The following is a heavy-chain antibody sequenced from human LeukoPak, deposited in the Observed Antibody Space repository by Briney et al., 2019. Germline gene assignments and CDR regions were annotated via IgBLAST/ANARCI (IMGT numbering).Heavy chain of an antibody. D-gene: IGHD3-3*01. CDR2: IYHSGST. V-gene: IGHV4-59*01. CDR1: GGSISSYY. CDR3: ASSYYDFWSGYDSNWFDP. Sequence: SETLSLTCTVSGGSISSYYWSWIRQPPGKGLEWIGYIYHSGSTNYNPSLKSRVTISVDTSKNQFSLKLSSVTAADTAVYYCASSYYDFWSGYDSNWFDPWGQGTLVTVSS. J-gene: IGHJ5*02.